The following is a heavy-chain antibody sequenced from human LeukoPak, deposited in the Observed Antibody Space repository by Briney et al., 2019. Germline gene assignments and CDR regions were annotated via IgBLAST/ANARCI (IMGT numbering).Heavy chain of an antibody. Sequence: SETLSLTCTVSGGSISSYYWSWIRQPPGKGLEWIGYFYYSGSTNYNPSLKSRVTILVEDTSKNQFSLKLSSVTAADTAVYYCARRRSVVRGVIAFDYWGQGTLVTVSS. V-gene: IGHV4-59*08. J-gene: IGHJ4*02. CDR1: GGSISSYY. CDR3: ARRRSVVRGVIAFDY. D-gene: IGHD3-10*01. CDR2: FYYSGST.